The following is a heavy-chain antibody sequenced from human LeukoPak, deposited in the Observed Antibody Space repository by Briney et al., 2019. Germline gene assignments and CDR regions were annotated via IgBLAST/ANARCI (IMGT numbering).Heavy chain of an antibody. J-gene: IGHJ4*02. CDR3: AKTPYLYDSRGYYTEDY. Sequence: GGSLRLSCAASGFTFSNYGMSWVRQAPGKGLQWVSAISESGSRTYYAESVKGRFTISRDNSKNTVFLQMNSLRAEDTAVYYCAKTPYLYDSRGYYTEDYWGQGTLVTVSS. CDR2: ISESGSRT. V-gene: IGHV3-23*01. CDR1: GFTFSNYG. D-gene: IGHD3-22*01.